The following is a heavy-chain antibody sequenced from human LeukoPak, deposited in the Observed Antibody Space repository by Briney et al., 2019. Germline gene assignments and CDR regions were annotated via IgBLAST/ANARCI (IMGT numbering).Heavy chain of an antibody. Sequence: SVKISCKASGGTFSSYAISWVRQAPGQGLEWMGGIIPIFGTANYAQKFQGRVTITADKSTSTAYMELSSLRSEDTAVYYCARDRGIAAAGDDYWGQGTLVTVTS. D-gene: IGHD6-13*01. CDR1: GGTFSSYA. CDR3: ARDRGIAAAGDDY. J-gene: IGHJ4*02. CDR2: IIPIFGTA. V-gene: IGHV1-69*06.